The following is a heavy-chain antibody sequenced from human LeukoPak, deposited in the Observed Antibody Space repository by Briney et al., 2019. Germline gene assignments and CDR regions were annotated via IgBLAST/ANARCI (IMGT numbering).Heavy chain of an antibody. Sequence: PGGSLRLSCAASGFTFDDYGLSWVRQAPGKGLEWVSSISSSSSYIYYADSVKGRFTISRDNAKNSLYLQMNSLRAEDTAVYYCARVSDITDYWGQGTLVTVSS. CDR2: ISSSSSYI. V-gene: IGHV3-21*01. J-gene: IGHJ4*02. CDR1: GFTFDDYG. CDR3: ARVSDITDY.